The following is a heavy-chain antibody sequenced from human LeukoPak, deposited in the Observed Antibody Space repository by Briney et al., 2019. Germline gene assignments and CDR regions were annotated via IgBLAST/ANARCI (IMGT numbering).Heavy chain of an antibody. V-gene: IGHV4-4*09. D-gene: IGHD5-24*01. CDR2: IYTSGST. J-gene: IGHJ4*02. CDR3: ARYLWDGYIE. Sequence: SETLSLTCTVSGGSISSYYWSWIRQPPGKGREWIGYIYTSGSTNYNPSLKSRVTISVDTSKNQLSVKLSSVTAADTAVYYCARYLWDGYIEWGQGTPATVSS. CDR1: GGSISSYY.